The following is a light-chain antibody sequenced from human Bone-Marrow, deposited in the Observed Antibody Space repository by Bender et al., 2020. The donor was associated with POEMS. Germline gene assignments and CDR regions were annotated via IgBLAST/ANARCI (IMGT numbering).Light chain of an antibody. CDR1: SSDIGGYSH. CDR2: DVT. CDR3: QSYDSSLVI. J-gene: IGLJ2*01. Sequence: QSALTQPASVSGSPGQSITISCTGTSSDIGGYSHVSWYQQHPGQAPNLMIYDVTIRPSGVSHRFSGSQSGNTASLTISGLQADDEADYYCQSYDSSLVIFGGGTKLTVL. V-gene: IGLV2-14*03.